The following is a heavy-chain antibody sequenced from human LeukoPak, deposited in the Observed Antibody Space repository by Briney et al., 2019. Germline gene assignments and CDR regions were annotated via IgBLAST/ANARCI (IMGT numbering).Heavy chain of an antibody. CDR2: INPNSGGT. D-gene: IGHD2-15*01. J-gene: IGHJ4*02. V-gene: IGHV1-2*06. Sequence: ASVKVSCKASGYTFTGYYMHWVRQAPGQGREWMGRINPNSGGTNYAQKFQGRVTMTRDTSISTAYMQLSRLRSDDTAVYYCARGVVVAATYYFDYWGQGTLVTVSS. CDR1: GYTFTGYY. CDR3: ARGVVVAATYYFDY.